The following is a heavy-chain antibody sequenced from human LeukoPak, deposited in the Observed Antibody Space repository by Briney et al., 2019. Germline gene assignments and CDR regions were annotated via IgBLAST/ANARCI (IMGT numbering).Heavy chain of an antibody. CDR1: GFTFRSYW. D-gene: IGHD6-19*01. J-gene: IGHJ4*02. V-gene: IGHV3-7*01. CDR3: ARVLYSSGWLGAFDY. Sequence: GSLRLSCAASGFTFRSYWMSWVRQAPGKGLKWVANIKQDGSKKYYVDSVKGRFTISRDNAKNSLYLQMNSLRAEDTAVYYCARVLYSSGWLGAFDYWGQGTLVTVSS. CDR2: IKQDGSKK.